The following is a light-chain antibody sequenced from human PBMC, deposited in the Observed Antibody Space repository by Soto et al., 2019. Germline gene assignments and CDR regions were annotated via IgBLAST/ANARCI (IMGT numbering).Light chain of an antibody. Sequence: EIVLTQSPSTLSFSPGEXATLSCRASQSVSSYLAWYQQKPGQAPRLLIYDASNRATGIPARFSGSGSGTDFTLTISSLEPEDFAVYYCQQRSNWPPSITFGQGTRLEIK. V-gene: IGKV3-11*01. J-gene: IGKJ5*01. CDR1: QSVSSY. CDR3: QQRSNWPPSIT. CDR2: DAS.